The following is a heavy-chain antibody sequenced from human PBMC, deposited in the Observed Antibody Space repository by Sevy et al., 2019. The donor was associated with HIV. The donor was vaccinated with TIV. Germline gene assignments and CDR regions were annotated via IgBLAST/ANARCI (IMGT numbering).Heavy chain of an antibody. CDR3: ARDSSMYGDYLLAYFDY. D-gene: IGHD2-8*01. CDR2: IGYDGSNK. J-gene: IGHJ4*02. CDR1: GFAPSTYG. V-gene: IGHV3-33*01. Sequence: GGSLRLSCAASGFAPSTYGMHWVRQAPGKGLEWVAVIGYDGSNKYYADSVKGRFSISRDNSRNTLFLQMDSLRAEYTAVYYCARDSSMYGDYLLAYFDYWGQGTLVTVSS.